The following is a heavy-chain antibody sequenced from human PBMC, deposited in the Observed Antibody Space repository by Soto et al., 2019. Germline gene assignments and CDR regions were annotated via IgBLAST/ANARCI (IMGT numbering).Heavy chain of an antibody. CDR3: AKERAVERTDFDY. Sequence: EVQLLESGGGLGQPGGSLRLSCAASGFTFSSYAISWVRQAPGKGLQWVSGISGSGGRTYYADSVKGRFTISRDNSKNTLYLQMNSLRAEDTALYYCAKERAVERTDFDYWGQGTLVTVSS. CDR2: ISGSGGRT. D-gene: IGHD1-1*01. CDR1: GFTFSSYA. V-gene: IGHV3-23*01. J-gene: IGHJ4*02.